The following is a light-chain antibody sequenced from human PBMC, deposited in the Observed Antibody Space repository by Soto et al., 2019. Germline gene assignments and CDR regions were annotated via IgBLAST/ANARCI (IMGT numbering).Light chain of an antibody. CDR3: AAWDDSLSGWV. V-gene: IGLV1-47*02. J-gene: IGLJ3*02. CDR2: SNN. Sequence: QSVLTQPPSASRTPGQRVTISCSGSSSNIGSNYVYWYQQLPGTAPKLLIYSNNQRPSGVPDRFSGSKSGTSASLAISGLPSEDEAHYYCAAWDDSLSGWVFGGGTKLTVL. CDR1: SSNIGSNY.